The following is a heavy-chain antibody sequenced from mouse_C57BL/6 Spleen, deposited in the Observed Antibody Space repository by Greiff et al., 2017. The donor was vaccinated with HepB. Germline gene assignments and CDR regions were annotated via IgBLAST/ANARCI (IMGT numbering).Heavy chain of an antibody. J-gene: IGHJ2*01. V-gene: IGHV1-47*01. CDR2: FHPYNDDT. CDR3: ARNYYSNYEGYFDY. Sequence: QVQLKESGAELVKPGASVKMSCKASGYTFTTYPIEWMKQNHGKSLEWIGNFHPYNDDTKYNEKFKGKATLTVEKSSSTVYLELSRLTSDDSAVYYCARNYYSNYEGYFDYWGQGTTLTVSS. CDR1: GYTFTTYP. D-gene: IGHD2-5*01.